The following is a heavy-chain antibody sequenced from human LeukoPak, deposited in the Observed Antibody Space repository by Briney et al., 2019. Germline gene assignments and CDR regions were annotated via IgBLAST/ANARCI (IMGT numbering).Heavy chain of an antibody. CDR1: GYTFTSYG. J-gene: IGHJ6*02. Sequence: ASVKVSCKASGYTFTSYGISWVRQAPGQGLEWMGWISTDNGDTTYAQKLQGRVTMTTDTSTSTAYMELRSLRSDDTAVYYCAREERAMVRGVIISYGMDVWGQGTTVTVSS. D-gene: IGHD3-10*01. CDR2: ISTDNGDT. CDR3: AREERAMVRGVIISYGMDV. V-gene: IGHV1-18*01.